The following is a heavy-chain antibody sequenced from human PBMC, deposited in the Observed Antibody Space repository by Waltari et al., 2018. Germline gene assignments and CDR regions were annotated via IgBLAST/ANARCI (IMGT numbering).Heavy chain of an antibody. Sequence: QVQLVESGGGVVQPGGSLRLSGEACGFTFSSYGMHWVRQAPGKGLEWVAFIRYDGSNKYYADSVKGRFTISRDNSKNTLYLQMNSLRAEDTAVYYCANDRAEDIVVVPAAILDYWGQGTLVTVSS. V-gene: IGHV3-30*02. D-gene: IGHD2-2*02. J-gene: IGHJ4*02. CDR1: GFTFSSYG. CDR2: IRYDGSNK. CDR3: ANDRAEDIVVVPAAILDY.